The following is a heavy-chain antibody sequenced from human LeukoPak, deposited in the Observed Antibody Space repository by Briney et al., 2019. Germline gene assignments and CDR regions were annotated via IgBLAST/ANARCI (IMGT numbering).Heavy chain of an antibody. Sequence: GGSLRLSCAASGFTFSSYSMKWVRQAPGKGLEWVSSIGSRSTYTYSADSVKGRFPIPRHNAKNSVYLQMNSLRAGDPSVYYCSRGGLNFDAFVISAQGTVVTVSS. CDR1: GFTFSSYS. D-gene: IGHD1-7*01. CDR3: SRGGLNFDAFVI. J-gene: IGHJ3*02. CDR2: IGSRSTYT. V-gene: IGHV3-21*01.